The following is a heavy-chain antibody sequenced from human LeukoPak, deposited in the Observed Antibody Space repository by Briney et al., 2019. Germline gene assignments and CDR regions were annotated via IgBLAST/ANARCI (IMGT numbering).Heavy chain of an antibody. CDR2: ISGSGGST. Sequence: GGSLRLSCAASGFTFSSYAMSWVRQAPGKGLEWVSAISGSGGSTYYADSVKGRFTISRDNSKNTLYLQMNSLGAEDTAVYYCAKDREVAATLYAEYFQHWGQGTLVTVSS. V-gene: IGHV3-23*01. CDR3: AKDREVAATLYAEYFQH. CDR1: GFTFSSYA. J-gene: IGHJ1*01. D-gene: IGHD2-15*01.